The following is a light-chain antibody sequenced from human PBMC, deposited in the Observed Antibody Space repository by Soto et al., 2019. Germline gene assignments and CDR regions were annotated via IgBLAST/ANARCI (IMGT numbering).Light chain of an antibody. J-gene: IGLJ3*02. CDR2: DVS. CDR1: SSDVGGYNY. V-gene: IGLV2-14*01. CDR3: SSYTSSSTPV. Sequence: QAVVTQPASVSGSPGQSITISCTGTSSDVGGYNYVSWYQQHPGKAPKLMIYDVSNRPSGVSNRFSGSKSGNTASLTISGLQAEDEADYYRSSYTSSSTPVFGGGTKLTVL.